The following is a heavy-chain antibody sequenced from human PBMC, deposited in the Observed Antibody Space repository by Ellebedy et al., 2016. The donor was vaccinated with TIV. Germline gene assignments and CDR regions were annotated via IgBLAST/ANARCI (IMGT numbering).Heavy chain of an antibody. CDR1: GFTFSSYA. CDR2: ISGSGGST. Sequence: GESLKISXAAPGFTFSSYAMSWVRQAPGKGLEWVSAISGSGGSTYYADSVKGRFTISRDNSKNTLYLQMNSLRAEDTAVYYCAKETGDDYTKEPLYFDYWGQGTLVTVSS. J-gene: IGHJ4*02. V-gene: IGHV3-23*01. CDR3: AKETGDDYTKEPLYFDY. D-gene: IGHD5-24*01.